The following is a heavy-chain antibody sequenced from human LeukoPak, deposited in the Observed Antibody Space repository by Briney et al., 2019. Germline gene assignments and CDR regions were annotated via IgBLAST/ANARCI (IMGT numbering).Heavy chain of an antibody. CDR2: IWYDGSNK. CDR1: GFTFSSYG. J-gene: IGHJ4*02. D-gene: IGHD1-26*01. V-gene: IGHV3-33*01. Sequence: GRSLRLSCAASGFTFSSYGMHWVRQARGKGLEWVAVIWYDGSNKYYADAVKGRFTISRDNSKNTLYLQMNSLRAEDMAVYYCARDGSGEWELGQYSYFDYWGQGTLVTVSS. CDR3: ARDGSGEWELGQYSYFDY.